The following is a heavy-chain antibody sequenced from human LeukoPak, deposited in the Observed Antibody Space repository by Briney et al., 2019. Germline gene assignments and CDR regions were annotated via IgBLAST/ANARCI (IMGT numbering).Heavy chain of an antibody. Sequence: NPGGSLRLSCAASGFMFSDYYMSWIRQAPGKGLEWISYISSSGSTISYADSVKGRFTISRDNAKNSLYLQMNSLRAEDTAVYYCATKRRFLEWLPTYWGQGTLVTVSS. V-gene: IGHV3-11*01. CDR3: ATKRRFLEWLPTY. CDR1: GFMFSDYY. CDR2: ISSSGSTI. D-gene: IGHD3-3*01. J-gene: IGHJ4*02.